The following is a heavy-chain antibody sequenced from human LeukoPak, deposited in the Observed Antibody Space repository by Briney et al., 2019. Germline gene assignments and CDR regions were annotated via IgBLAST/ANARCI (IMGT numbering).Heavy chain of an antibody. V-gene: IGHV3-21*04. CDR2: ITSTRSYI. CDR1: GFIFSTYS. CDR3: AKAARRGEYSSSPKYYFDY. J-gene: IGHJ4*02. D-gene: IGHD6-6*01. Sequence: GGSLRLSCAASGFIFSTYSMEWVRQARGKGREGVSSITSTRSYIYYAASVKGRFIISRDNAKNSLYLQMNSLRAEDTAVYYCAKAARRGEYSSSPKYYFDYWGQGTLVTVSS.